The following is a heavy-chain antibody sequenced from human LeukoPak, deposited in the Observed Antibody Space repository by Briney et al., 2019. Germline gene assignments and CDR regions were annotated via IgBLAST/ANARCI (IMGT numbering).Heavy chain of an antibody. CDR2: INPNSGGT. CDR1: GYTFTGYY. J-gene: IGHJ5*02. V-gene: IGHV1-2*02. D-gene: IGHD3-9*01. Sequence: ASVKVSCKASGYTFTGYYMHWVRQAPGQGLEWMGWINPNSGGTNYAQKFQGRVTMTRDTSISTAYMELSRLRSDDTAVYYCARVLRYFDWFGWFDPWGQGTLVTVSS. CDR3: ARVLRYFDWFGWFDP.